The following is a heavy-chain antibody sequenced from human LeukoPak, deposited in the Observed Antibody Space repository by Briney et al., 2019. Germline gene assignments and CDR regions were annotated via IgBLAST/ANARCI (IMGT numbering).Heavy chain of an antibody. V-gene: IGHV1-69*04. CDR2: IIPILGIA. Sequence: SVKVSCKASGGTFSSYAISWVRQAPGQGLEWMGRIIPILGIANYAQKFQGRVTITADKSTSTAYMELSSLRSEDTAVYYCASLRCSGGSCYPDYWGQGTLVTVSS. J-gene: IGHJ4*02. CDR3: ASLRCSGGSCYPDY. D-gene: IGHD2-15*01. CDR1: GGTFSSYA.